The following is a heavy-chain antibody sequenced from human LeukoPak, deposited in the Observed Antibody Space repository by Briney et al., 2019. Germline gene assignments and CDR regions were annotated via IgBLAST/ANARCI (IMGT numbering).Heavy chain of an antibody. V-gene: IGHV3-33*08. CDR2: VWYDGSHQ. J-gene: IGHJ5*02. Sequence: GGSLRLSCAAYGFSFSTYGMHWVRQAPGKRLESVAVVWYDGSHQYYADSVKGRFTISRDMSNNTLYLQMNNLRVDDTALYYCARDLGLRYGSGAYRFDPWGQGTQVIVSS. D-gene: IGHD3-10*01. CDR3: ARDLGLRYGSGAYRFDP. CDR1: GFSFSTYG.